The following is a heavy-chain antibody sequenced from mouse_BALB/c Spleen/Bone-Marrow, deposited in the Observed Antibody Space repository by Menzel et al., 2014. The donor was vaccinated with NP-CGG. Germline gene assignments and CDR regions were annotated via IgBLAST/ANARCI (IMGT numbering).Heavy chain of an antibody. CDR2: IDPANGNT. V-gene: IGHV14-3*02. Sequence: DVHLVESGAELVKSGASVKLSCTASGFNIKDTYMHWVKQRPEQGLEWIGRIDPANGNTKYDPKFQGKASITADTSSNTAYLQLSSLTSEDTAVYYCARWGNYYFDYWGQGTTLTVSS. CDR1: GFNIKDTY. CDR3: ARWGNYYFDY. J-gene: IGHJ2*01.